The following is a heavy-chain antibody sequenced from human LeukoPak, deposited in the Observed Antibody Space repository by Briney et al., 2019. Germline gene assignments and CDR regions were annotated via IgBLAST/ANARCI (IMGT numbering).Heavy chain of an antibody. CDR2: ISVYNGNT. J-gene: IGHJ3*02. D-gene: IGHD3-16*01. Sequence: ASVKVSCKASGYTFNTYGFSWVRQAPGQGLEWMGWISVYNGNTIYVEKFQGRVTLTTDTSTNTAYMELRSLRSDDTAVYYCARDLSLGEEAFDIWGQGTMVTVSS. V-gene: IGHV1-18*01. CDR1: GYTFNTYG. CDR3: ARDLSLGEEAFDI.